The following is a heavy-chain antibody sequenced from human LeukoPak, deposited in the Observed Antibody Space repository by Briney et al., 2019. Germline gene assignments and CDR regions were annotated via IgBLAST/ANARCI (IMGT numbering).Heavy chain of an antibody. D-gene: IGHD3-10*01. V-gene: IGHV4-39*07. Sequence: PSETLSLTCTVSSGSISTSNYYWGWVRQPPGKALEWIGNIFYSGSTYYNPSLMSRVTISVDMCKNQFSLRLNSVTAADTAVYYCARDREYYGSGSYFDYWGQGTLVTVSS. J-gene: IGHJ4*02. CDR2: IFYSGST. CDR1: SGSISTSNYY. CDR3: ARDREYYGSGSYFDY.